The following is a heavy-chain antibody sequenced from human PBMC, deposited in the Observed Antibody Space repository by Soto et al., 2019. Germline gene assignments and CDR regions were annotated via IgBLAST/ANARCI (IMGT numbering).Heavy chain of an antibody. Sequence: ASVKVSCKASGYTFTSYYMHWVRQAPGQGLEWMGIINPSGGSTSYAQKFQGRVTMTRDTSTSTVYMELSSLRSEDTAVYYCARATYYDFWSGYASFGYWGQGTLVTVSS. D-gene: IGHD3-3*01. V-gene: IGHV1-46*01. CDR1: GYTFTSYY. J-gene: IGHJ4*02. CDR2: INPSGGST. CDR3: ARATYYDFWSGYASFGY.